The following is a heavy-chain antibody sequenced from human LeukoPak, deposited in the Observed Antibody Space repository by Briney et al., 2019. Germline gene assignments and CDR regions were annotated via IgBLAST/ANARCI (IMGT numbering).Heavy chain of an antibody. CDR3: ARDLGSAPYYYYGMDV. Sequence: GGSLRLSCAASGFTVSSNYMSWVRQAPGKGLEWVSVIYSGGSTYYADSVKGRFTISRDNSKNTLYLQMNSLRAEDTAVYYCARDLGSAPYYYYGMDVWGQGTTVTVSS. CDR1: GFTVSSNY. V-gene: IGHV3-66*01. CDR2: IYSGGST. D-gene: IGHD2-15*01. J-gene: IGHJ6*02.